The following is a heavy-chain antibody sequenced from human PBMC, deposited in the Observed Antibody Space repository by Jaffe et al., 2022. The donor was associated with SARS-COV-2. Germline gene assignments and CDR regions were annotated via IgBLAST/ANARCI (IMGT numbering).Heavy chain of an antibody. D-gene: IGHD3-3*01. J-gene: IGHJ3*02. CDR1: GYTFTSYG. CDR2: ISAYNGNT. Sequence: QVQLVQSGAEVKKPGASVKVSCKASGYTFTSYGISWVRQAPGQGLEWMGWISAYNGNTNYAQKLQGRVTMTTDTSTSTAYMELRSLRSDDTAVYYCAIQLRSIFGVVMSNDAFDIWGQGTMVTVSS. CDR3: AIQLRSIFGVVMSNDAFDI. V-gene: IGHV1-18*01.